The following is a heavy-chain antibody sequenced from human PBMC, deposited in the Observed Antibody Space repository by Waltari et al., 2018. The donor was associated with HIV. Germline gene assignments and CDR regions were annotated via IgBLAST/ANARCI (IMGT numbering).Heavy chain of an antibody. J-gene: IGHJ4*02. D-gene: IGHD6-19*01. CDR1: GFIFRRYD. CDR3: VKERAVAGKGFEF. CDR2: LSGSDNKT. V-gene: IGHV3-23*01. Sequence: EVQLLESGGGWVQPGGSLRLSCAASGFIFRRYDMSWVRQAPGKGLEWVSGLSGSDNKTSYAASVKGRFTISRDNSNNTLFLQVDSLRAEDTAVYYCVKERAVAGKGFEFWGQGELVTVSS.